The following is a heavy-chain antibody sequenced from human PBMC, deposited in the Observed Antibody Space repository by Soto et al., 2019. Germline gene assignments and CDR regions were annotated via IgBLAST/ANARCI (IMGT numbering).Heavy chain of an antibody. Sequence: QVQLVQSGAEVKKPGASVKVSCKASGYTFTGYYMHWVRQAPGQGLEWMGWINPNSGGTNYAQKFQGWVTMTRDTSISTAYMERSRLRSDDTAVYYCARQLKGYYYASSGQLDYWGQGTLVTVSS. CDR1: GYTFTGYY. J-gene: IGHJ4*02. V-gene: IGHV1-2*04. D-gene: IGHD3-22*01. CDR3: ARQLKGYYYASSGQLDY. CDR2: INPNSGGT.